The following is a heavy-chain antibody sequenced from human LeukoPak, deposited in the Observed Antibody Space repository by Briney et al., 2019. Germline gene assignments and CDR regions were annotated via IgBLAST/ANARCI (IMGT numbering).Heavy chain of an antibody. CDR2: ISSSSTTI. J-gene: IGHJ5*02. D-gene: IGHD3-10*01. CDR1: GFTFSSYS. V-gene: IGHV3-48*04. Sequence: PGGSLRLSCAASGFTFSSYSMNWVRQAPGKGLEWVSYISSSSTTIYYTGSVQGRFTISRDNAKNTLYLQMNSLRAEDTAVYYCARVALGSYNWFDPWGQGTLVTVSS. CDR3: ARVALGSYNWFDP.